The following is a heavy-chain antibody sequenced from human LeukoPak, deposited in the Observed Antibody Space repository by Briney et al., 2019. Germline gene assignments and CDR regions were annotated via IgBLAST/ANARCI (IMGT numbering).Heavy chain of an antibody. Sequence: SETLSLTCTVSGGSISSSSYYWGWICQPPGKGLEWIGSIYYSGSTYYNPSLKSRVTISVDTSKSQFSLKLSSVTAADTAVYYCARSTPYYDFWSGYYSLFDYWGQGTLVTVSS. CDR1: GGSISSSSYY. J-gene: IGHJ4*02. V-gene: IGHV4-39*01. CDR3: ARSTPYYDFWSGYYSLFDY. D-gene: IGHD3-3*01. CDR2: IYYSGST.